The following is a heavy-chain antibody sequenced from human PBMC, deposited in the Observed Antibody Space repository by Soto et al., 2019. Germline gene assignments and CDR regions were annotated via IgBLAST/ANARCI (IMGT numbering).Heavy chain of an antibody. CDR1: GFTFRSYS. CDR2: ISSGGFSI. Sequence: EVQLVESGGGLVKPGGSLRLSCAASGFTFRSYSMNWVRQAPGKGLEWVSSISSGGFSINYADSVKGRFSISRDNAQNSLPLQLNNLRAEDPAVYYCARNESSNIYGMDVWGQGTTVTVSS. D-gene: IGHD6-6*01. V-gene: IGHV3-21*01. J-gene: IGHJ6*02. CDR3: ARNESSNIYGMDV.